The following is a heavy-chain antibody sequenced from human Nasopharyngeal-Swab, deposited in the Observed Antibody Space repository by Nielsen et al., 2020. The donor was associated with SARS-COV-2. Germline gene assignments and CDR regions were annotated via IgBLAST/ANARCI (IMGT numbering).Heavy chain of an antibody. V-gene: IGHV3-53*01. CDR2: IYGGGTT. Sequence: VRQAPGKGLEWVSVIYGGGTTEYADSVRGRFTISRDRSGNTLYLQMNSLRADDTAIYYCARDPRGDGYSFFDYWGQGTEATVSS. J-gene: IGHJ4*02. D-gene: IGHD5-24*01. CDR3: ARDPRGDGYSFFDY.